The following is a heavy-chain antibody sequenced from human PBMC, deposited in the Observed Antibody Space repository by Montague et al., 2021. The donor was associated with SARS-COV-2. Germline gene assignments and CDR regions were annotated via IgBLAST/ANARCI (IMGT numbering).Heavy chain of an antibody. CDR2: ILYGGTT. J-gene: IGHJ5*02. Sequence: SETLSLTCSVSGDSITKGYWNWVRQPPGKGLEWIGHILYGGTTDYNPSLTGRVDISADTSKNQFSLKLTSVTAADTATYYCTKEGYGSGTYGWLDPWGHGTLVTVSS. CDR3: TKEGYGSGTYGWLDP. V-gene: IGHV4-59*01. CDR1: GDSITKGY. D-gene: IGHD3-10*01.